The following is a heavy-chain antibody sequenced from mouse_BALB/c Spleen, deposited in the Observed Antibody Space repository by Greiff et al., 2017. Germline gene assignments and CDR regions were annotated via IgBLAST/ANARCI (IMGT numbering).Heavy chain of an antibody. J-gene: IGHJ4*01. D-gene: IGHD2-14*01. CDR3: ARAYYRYDDYAMDY. V-gene: IGHV3-6*02. CDR2: ISYDGSN. Sequence: EVQLQESGPGLVKPSQSLSLTCSVTGYSITSGYYWNWIRQFPGNKLEWMGYISYDGSNNYNPSLKNRISITRDTSKNQFFLKLNSVTTEDTATYYCARAYYRYDDYAMDYWGQGTSVTVSS. CDR1: GYSITSGYY.